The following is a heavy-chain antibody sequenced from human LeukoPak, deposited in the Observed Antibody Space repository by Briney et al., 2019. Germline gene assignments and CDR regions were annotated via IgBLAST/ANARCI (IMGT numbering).Heavy chain of an antibody. J-gene: IGHJ6*02. CDR2: IYSGGST. Sequence: GGSLRPSCAASGFTVSSNYMSWVRQAPGKGLEWVSVIYSGGSTYYADSVKGRFTISRDNSKNTLYLQMNSLRAEDTAVYYCARGPNLGKASGWFDYYYYYGMDVWGQGTTVTVSS. CDR1: GFTVSSNY. V-gene: IGHV3-53*01. CDR3: ARGPNLGKASGWFDYYYYYGMDV. D-gene: IGHD6-19*01.